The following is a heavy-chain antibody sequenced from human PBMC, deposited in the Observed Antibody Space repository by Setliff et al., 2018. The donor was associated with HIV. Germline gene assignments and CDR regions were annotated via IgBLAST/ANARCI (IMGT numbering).Heavy chain of an antibody. J-gene: IGHJ4*02. D-gene: IGHD2-2*01. V-gene: IGHV2-5*02. CDR2: IYWDDDY. CDR3: ALSPGNCSPTSCPCDY. CDR1: GFSLSTTGVG. Sequence: SGPTLVNPTQTLTLTCAVSGFSLSTTGVGVGWIRQPPGKALEWLALIYWDDDYRYSPSLMSRLTITKDTSKNQVVLTMTNMDPLDTATYFCALSPGNCSPTSCPCDYWGQGTQVTVSS.